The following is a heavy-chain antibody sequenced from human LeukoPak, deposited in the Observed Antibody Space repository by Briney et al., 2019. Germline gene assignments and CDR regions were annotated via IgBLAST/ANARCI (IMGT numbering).Heavy chain of an antibody. V-gene: IGHV1-2*02. Sequence: ASVTVSFKASGYTFTDYYMHWVRQAPGQGLDWMGWINPNSGGTNYAQKFQGRVTMTRDTSISTAYMELSRLRSDDTAVYYCARGHCSSTSCSDPWGQGTLVTVSS. CDR3: ARGHCSSTSCSDP. CDR1: GYTFTDYY. J-gene: IGHJ5*02. CDR2: INPNSGGT. D-gene: IGHD2-2*01.